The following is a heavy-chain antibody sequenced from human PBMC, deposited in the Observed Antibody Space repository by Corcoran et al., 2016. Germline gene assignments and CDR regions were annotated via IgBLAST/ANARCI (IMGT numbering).Heavy chain of an antibody. J-gene: IGHJ6*02. CDR3: ARCGRIRIGNSDYYSGMDV. D-gene: IGHD2-15*01. CDR2: ISAYNGNT. V-gene: IGHV1-18*01. Sequence: QVQLVQSGAEVKKPGASVKVSCKASGYTFTSYGISWVRQAPGQGLEWMGWISAYNGNTNYAQKLQGRVTMTTDSSTSTAYMELRSLRSDDTAVYFWARCGRIRIGNSDYYSGMDVWGQGTTVTVSS. CDR1: GYTFTSYG.